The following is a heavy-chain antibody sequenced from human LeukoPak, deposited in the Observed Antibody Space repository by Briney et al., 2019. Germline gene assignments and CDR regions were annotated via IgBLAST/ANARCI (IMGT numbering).Heavy chain of an antibody. CDR2: VNHGGTP. J-gene: IGHJ6*03. D-gene: IGHD1-7*01. CDR1: GGSMNRYS. CDR3: ARVDRELTSVMTVDHSYYYYMDV. Sequence: SETLSLTCSVSGGSMNRYSWTWVRQSPHQGLEWIGSVNHGGTPNYNPSLKSRLTILLDMSANQFSLKLRSVTAADTAVYYCARVDRELTSVMTVDHSYYYYMDVWGKGATVIVSS. V-gene: IGHV4-59*01.